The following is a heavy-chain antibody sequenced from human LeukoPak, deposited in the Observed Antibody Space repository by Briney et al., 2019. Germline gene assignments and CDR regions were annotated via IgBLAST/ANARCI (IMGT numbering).Heavy chain of an antibody. V-gene: IGHV3-20*04. Sequence: GGSLRLSCAASGFIFDDYGMSWVRQAPGKGLEWVSGINWNGGSVGYADSVKGRFTISRDNAKNSLYLQMNSLRAEDTAVYYCARLREIPVFGVVTKSTSYFDYWGQGTLVTVSS. CDR1: GFIFDDYG. CDR3: ARLREIPVFGVVTKSTSYFDY. D-gene: IGHD3-3*01. CDR2: INWNGGSV. J-gene: IGHJ4*02.